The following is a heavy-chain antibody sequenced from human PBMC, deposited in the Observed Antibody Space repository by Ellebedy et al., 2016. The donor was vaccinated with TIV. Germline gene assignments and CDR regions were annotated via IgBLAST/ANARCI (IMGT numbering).Heavy chain of an antibody. V-gene: IGHV4-39*07. CDR2: IYYSGST. CDR3: ARDVRNMDV. J-gene: IGHJ6*02. CDR1: GGSISSSSYY. D-gene: IGHD1-14*01. Sequence: SETLSLXCTVSGGSISSSSYYWGWIRQPPGKGLEWIGSIYYSGSTYYNPSLKSRVTISVDTSKNQFSLKLSSMTAADTAVYYCARDVRNMDVWGQGTTVTVSS.